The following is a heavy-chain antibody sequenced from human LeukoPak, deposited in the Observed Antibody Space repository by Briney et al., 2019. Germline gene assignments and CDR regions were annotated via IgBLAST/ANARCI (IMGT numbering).Heavy chain of an antibody. V-gene: IGHV3-23*01. CDR3: AKAGYYQDSGDFY. CDR1: GFTFSSYA. CDR2: INTGGGA. Sequence: GGSLRLSCVASGFTFSSYAMRWVRQAPGKGLEWVSVINTGGGAYYADSVRGRFTISRDNSKNTLYLQMSSLRAEDTAVYYCAKAGYYQDSGDFYWGQGTLVTVSS. D-gene: IGHD2/OR15-2a*01. J-gene: IGHJ4*02.